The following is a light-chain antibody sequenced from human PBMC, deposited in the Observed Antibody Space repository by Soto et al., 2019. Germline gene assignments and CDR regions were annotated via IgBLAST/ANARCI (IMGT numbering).Light chain of an antibody. CDR2: GAS. CDR1: QSVSNN. Sequence: EIVVSQFPATPSVSPGERATLSCRCSQSVSNNYLAWYQQKPGQAPRLLIYGASTRATGIPARFSGSGSGTDFTLTISSLQSEDFAVYYCQHYNELSLTFGGGTKVDIK. CDR3: QHYNELSLT. V-gene: IGKV3-15*01. J-gene: IGKJ4*01.